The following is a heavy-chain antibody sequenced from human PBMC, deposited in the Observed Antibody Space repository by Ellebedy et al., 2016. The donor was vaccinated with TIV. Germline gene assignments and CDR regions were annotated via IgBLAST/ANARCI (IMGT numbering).Heavy chain of an antibody. D-gene: IGHD6-19*01. CDR2: SSSDGSRT. Sequence: GESLKTSCEASGFPLSRYWMPWFRPAPWQGLVWVSRSSSDGSRTYADSVKGRFTMSSDNAKNTLYLEMNSLRAEDTAVYYCARVEVGRSGPSYGMDVWGQGTSVTVSS. V-gene: IGHV3-74*01. J-gene: IGHJ6*02. CDR1: GFPLSRYW. CDR3: ARVEVGRSGPSYGMDV.